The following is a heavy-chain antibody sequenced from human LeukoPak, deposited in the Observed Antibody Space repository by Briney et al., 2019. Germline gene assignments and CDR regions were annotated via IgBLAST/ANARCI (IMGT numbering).Heavy chain of an antibody. Sequence: GRSLRLSCAASGFTFSSYAMHWVRQAPGKGLEWVAVISYDGSNKHYADSVKGRFTISRDNSKNTLYLQMNSLRAEDTAVYYCARDYCGGDCYSDNWFDPWGQGTLVTVSS. D-gene: IGHD2-21*02. CDR3: ARDYCGGDCYSDNWFDP. J-gene: IGHJ5*02. V-gene: IGHV3-30*04. CDR1: GFTFSSYA. CDR2: ISYDGSNK.